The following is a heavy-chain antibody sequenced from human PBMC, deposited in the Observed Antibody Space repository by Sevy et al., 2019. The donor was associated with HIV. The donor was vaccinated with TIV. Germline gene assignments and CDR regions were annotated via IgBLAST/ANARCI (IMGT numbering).Heavy chain of an antibody. D-gene: IGHD2-2*01. CDR3: AKDKEIRVIRPAATAYYGMDV. V-gene: IGHV3-9*01. CDR1: GFTFDDYA. CDR2: ISWNSGGI. Sequence: GGSLRLSCAASGFTFDDYAMHWVRQGPGKGLEWVAGISWNSGGIAYADSVKGRFTISRDNAKSSMYLQMDSLRAEDTALYYCAKDKEIRVIRPAATAYYGMDVWGQGTTVTVSS. J-gene: IGHJ6*02.